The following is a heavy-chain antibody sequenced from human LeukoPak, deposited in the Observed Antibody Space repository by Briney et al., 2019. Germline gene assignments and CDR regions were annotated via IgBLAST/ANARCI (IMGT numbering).Heavy chain of an antibody. D-gene: IGHD2-21*01. J-gene: IGHJ2*01. V-gene: IGHV3-74*01. CDR2: MNNDGSGT. CDR3: AREIMVSREWYFDL. CDR1: GLTLGNYW. Sequence: GGSLRLSCAASGLTLGNYWMHWVRQAPGKGLVWVSRMNNDGSGTTYADSVRGRFTISRDNAKNTLYLQMNSLRVEDTAVYFCAREIMVSREWYFDLWGRGTLVTVAS.